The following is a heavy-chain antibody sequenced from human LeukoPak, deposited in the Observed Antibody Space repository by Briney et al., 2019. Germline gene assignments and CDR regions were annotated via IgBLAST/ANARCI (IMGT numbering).Heavy chain of an antibody. V-gene: IGHV1-2*07. J-gene: IGHJ4*02. CDR2: IKPDGGAT. D-gene: IGHD4/OR15-4a*01. CDR3: ARDHDYGPDY. Sequence: ASVKVSCKASGYTFTVHYLHWLRQAPGQGLEWMGWIKPDGGATNFAHNFQGRVTMTSDTSINTAYMELSSLTSDDTAMYYCARDHDYGPDYWGQGTLVTVSA. CDR1: GYTFTVHY.